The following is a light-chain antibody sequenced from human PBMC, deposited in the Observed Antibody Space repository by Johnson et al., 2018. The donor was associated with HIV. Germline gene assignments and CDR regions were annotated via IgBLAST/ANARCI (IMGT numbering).Light chain of an antibody. CDR2: DNN. V-gene: IGLV1-51*01. J-gene: IGLJ1*01. CDR1: SSNIGNHY. Sequence: QSVLTQPPSVSAAPGQKVTISCSGTSSNIGNHYVSWYQLLPGTAPKLLIYDNNQRPSGIPDRFSGPKSGTSATLGITGLQQGDEAADYCGTWDSSLSAWVFGTGTKFTVL. CDR3: GTWDSSLSAWV.